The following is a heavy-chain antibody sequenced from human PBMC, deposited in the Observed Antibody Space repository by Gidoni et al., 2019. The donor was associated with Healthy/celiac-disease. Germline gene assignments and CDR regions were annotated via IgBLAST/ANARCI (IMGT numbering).Heavy chain of an antibody. CDR1: GGTFSSYA. V-gene: IGHV1-69*01. CDR2: IIPIFGTA. Sequence: QVQLVQSGAEVKKPGSSVKVSCKASGGTFSSYAISWVRQAPGQGLEWMGGIIPIFGTANYAQKFQGRVTITADESTSTAYMELSSLRSEDTAVYYCARDLMMYCSGGSCYSGDYWGQGTLVTVSS. D-gene: IGHD2-15*01. CDR3: ARDLMMYCSGGSCYSGDY. J-gene: IGHJ4*02.